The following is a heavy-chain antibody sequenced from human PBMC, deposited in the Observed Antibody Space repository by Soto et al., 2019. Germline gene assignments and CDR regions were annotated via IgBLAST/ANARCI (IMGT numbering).Heavy chain of an antibody. Sequence: EVQLLESGGGLVQPGGSLRLSCAASGFTFHTYAMTWVRQAPGKGLEWVSSISGAGDTTYYADSVKGRFTISRDASKNTLFLQVSSLRPEDTALYYCARGGWGTVVDYWGQGILVTVFS. V-gene: IGHV3-23*01. CDR3: ARGGWGTVVDY. D-gene: IGHD2-15*01. CDR1: GFTFHTYA. J-gene: IGHJ4*02. CDR2: ISGAGDTT.